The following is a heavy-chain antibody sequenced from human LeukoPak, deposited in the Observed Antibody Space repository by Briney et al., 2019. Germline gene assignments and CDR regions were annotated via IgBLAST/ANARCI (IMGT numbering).Heavy chain of an antibody. CDR3: ARAYHSSWYLNWFDP. V-gene: IGHV4-38-2*02. Sequence: PSETLSLTCFVSGYAINIDYSWGWIRQSPGKGLEWIGSIYHNGNTYYNPSLKSRVTISVDTSKNEFSLKLSSVTAADTAVYYCARAYHSSWYLNWFDPWGQGTLVTVSS. J-gene: IGHJ5*02. D-gene: IGHD6-13*01. CDR1: GYAINIDYS. CDR2: IYHNGNT.